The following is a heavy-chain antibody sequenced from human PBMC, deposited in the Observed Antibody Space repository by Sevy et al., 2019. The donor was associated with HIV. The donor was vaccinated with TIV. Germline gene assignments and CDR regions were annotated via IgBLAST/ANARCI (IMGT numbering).Heavy chain of an antibody. CDR2: IIPIFGTA. J-gene: IGHJ6*02. D-gene: IGHD2-2*01. Sequence: ASLKVSCKASGGTFSSYAINWVRQAPGQGLEWMGGIIPIFGTANYAQKFQGRVTITADESTSTAYMELSSLRSEDTAVYYCARETVCSSTSCYYYYYYGMDVWGQGTTVTVSS. CDR1: GGTFSSYA. V-gene: IGHV1-69*13. CDR3: ARETVCSSTSCYYYYYYGMDV.